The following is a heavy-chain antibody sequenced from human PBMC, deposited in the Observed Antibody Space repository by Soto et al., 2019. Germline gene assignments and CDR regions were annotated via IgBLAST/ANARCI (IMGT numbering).Heavy chain of an antibody. Sequence: RGSLRRSWTASGFGFSQDGMSWVRQAPGKGLEWVSSIRSFDYRTNYADSVKGRFTISRDNSKSTLSLQMNSLRAEDTAVYYCAKDVESGWYEAFDYWGPGTLVTVSS. CDR1: GFGFSQDG. V-gene: IGHV3-23*01. CDR2: IRSFDYRT. D-gene: IGHD6-19*01. J-gene: IGHJ4*02. CDR3: AKDVESGWYEAFDY.